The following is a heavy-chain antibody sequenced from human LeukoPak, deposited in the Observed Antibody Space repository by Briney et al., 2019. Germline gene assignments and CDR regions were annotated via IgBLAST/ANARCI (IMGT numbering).Heavy chain of an antibody. CDR3: ARRAREGYYFDY. V-gene: IGHV4-39*01. J-gene: IGHJ4*02. CDR1: LGSISSSSYY. D-gene: IGHD6-13*01. CDR2: IYYSGST. Sequence: SETLSLTCTVSLGSISSSSYYWGWIRQPPGKGLEWIGSIYYSGSTYYNPSLKSRVTISVDTSKNQFSLKLSSVTAADTAVYYCARRAREGYYFDYWGQGTLVTVSS.